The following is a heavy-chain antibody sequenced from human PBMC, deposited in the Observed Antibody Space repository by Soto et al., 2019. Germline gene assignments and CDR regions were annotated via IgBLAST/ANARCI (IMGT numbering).Heavy chain of an antibody. D-gene: IGHD4-17*01. V-gene: IGHV1-8*01. Sequence: QVQLVQSGAEVKKPGASVKVSCKASGYTFTSYDINWVRQATGQGRVYLGWMNPNSGNTAYVQKFQGRVTMTWDTSITTAYMELSSLRSEDTAVYFCARGIKYGAYSRWFDPWGQGTLVTVSS. J-gene: IGHJ5*02. CDR2: MNPNSGNT. CDR1: GYTFTSYD. CDR3: ARGIKYGAYSRWFDP.